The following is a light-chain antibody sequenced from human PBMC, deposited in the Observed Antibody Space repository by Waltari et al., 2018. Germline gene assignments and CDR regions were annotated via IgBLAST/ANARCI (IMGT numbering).Light chain of an antibody. CDR2: GAS. J-gene: IGKJ2*01. CDR3: QQSYSLPNT. Sequence: DIRMTQSPSSLSASVGDRVTITCRASQMISSYLNWYQQTPGKAPKLLIYGASSLQSGVPSRFSGSGFGTDFTLTISSLQSEDFATYYCQQSYSLPNTFGQGTKLEI. CDR1: QMISSY. V-gene: IGKV1-39*01.